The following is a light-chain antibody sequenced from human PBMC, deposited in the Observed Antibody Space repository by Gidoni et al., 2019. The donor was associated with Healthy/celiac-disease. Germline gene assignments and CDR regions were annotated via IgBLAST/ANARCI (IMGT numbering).Light chain of an antibody. Sequence: IQMTQSPSTLSASVGDRVTITCRASQSISSWLSWYQQKPGNAPKLLIYDASSLKSGVSSGISSSGSGTEFTLTISSLQPDDFATYYCQQYNSYPYTFGQGTKLEIK. CDR3: QQYNSYPYT. J-gene: IGKJ2*01. CDR1: QSISSW. V-gene: IGKV1-5*01. CDR2: DAS.